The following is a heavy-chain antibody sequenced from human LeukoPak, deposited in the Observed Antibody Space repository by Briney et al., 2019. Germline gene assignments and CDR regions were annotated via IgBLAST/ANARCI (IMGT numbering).Heavy chain of an antibody. D-gene: IGHD4-23*01. J-gene: IGHJ6*03. Sequence: GASVKVSCKASGYTFTGYYMHWVRQAPGQGLEWVGWINPNSGGTNYAQKFQGRVTMTRDTSINTAYMELSRLRSDDTAVYYCARDVSTVVTPGYYYYYMDVRGKGTTVTVSS. V-gene: IGHV1-2*02. CDR2: INPNSGGT. CDR1: GYTFTGYY. CDR3: ARDVSTVVTPGYYYYYMDV.